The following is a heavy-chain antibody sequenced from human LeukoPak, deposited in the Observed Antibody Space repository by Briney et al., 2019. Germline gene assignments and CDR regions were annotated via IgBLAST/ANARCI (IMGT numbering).Heavy chain of an antibody. V-gene: IGHV4-59*01. J-gene: IGHJ4*02. D-gene: IGHD6-6*01. Sequence: SETLSLTCTVSGGSISSYYWTWIRQPPGKGLEWIGYIYYSGSTNYNPSLKSRVTISVDTSKNQFSLKLSSVTAADTAVYYCARISSFANYFDYWGQGTLVTVSS. CDR3: ARISSFANYFDY. CDR2: IYYSGST. CDR1: GGSISSYY.